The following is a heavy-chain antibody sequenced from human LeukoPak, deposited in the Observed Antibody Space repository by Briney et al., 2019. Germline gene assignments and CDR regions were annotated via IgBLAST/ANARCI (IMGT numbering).Heavy chain of an antibody. V-gene: IGHV3-23*01. CDR2: ISGSGGST. CDR1: GFTFSSYA. J-gene: IGHJ4*02. CDR3: TKGGDIVVVVAATPTPFDY. Sequence: GGSLRLSCAASGFTFSSYAMSWVRQAPGKGLEWVSAISGSGGSTYYADSVKGRFTISRDNSKSTLYLQMNSLRAEDTAVYYCTKGGDIVVVVAATPTPFDYWGQGTLVTVSS. D-gene: IGHD2-15*01.